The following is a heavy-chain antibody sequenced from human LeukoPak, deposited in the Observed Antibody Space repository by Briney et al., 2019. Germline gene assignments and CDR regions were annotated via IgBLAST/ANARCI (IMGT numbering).Heavy chain of an antibody. CDR3: ATFRFLGT. J-gene: IGHJ3*01. D-gene: IGHD3-3*01. Sequence: GGSLRLSCAASGFTFDDYAMHWVRQGPGKGLGWVANIKPGGNEKYYVDSVKGRFTISRDNVKNSLYLQMNSLRAEDTAIYYCATFRFLGTWGQGTMVTVSP. CDR1: GFTFDDYA. V-gene: IGHV3-7*03. CDR2: IKPGGNEK.